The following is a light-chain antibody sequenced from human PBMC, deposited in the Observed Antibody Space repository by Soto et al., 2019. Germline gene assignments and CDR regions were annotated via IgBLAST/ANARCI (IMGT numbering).Light chain of an antibody. Sequence: DIVMTQSPDSLAVSLGERATINCKSSQSVLYSSNNKNHLAWYQQKPGQPPKLLIYSASTRESGVPDRFSGSGSGTDFSLTISSLQAEDVAVYYCQQYYSTLPITFGQGTRLEIK. CDR3: QQYYSTLPIT. CDR1: QSVLYSSNNKNH. V-gene: IGKV4-1*01. CDR2: SAS. J-gene: IGKJ5*01.